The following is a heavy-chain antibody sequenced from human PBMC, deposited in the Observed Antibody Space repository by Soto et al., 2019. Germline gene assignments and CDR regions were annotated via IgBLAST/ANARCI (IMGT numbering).Heavy chain of an antibody. V-gene: IGHV3-7*04. D-gene: IGHD3-22*01. Sequence: QLVESGGGLVQPGGSLRLSCAASGFTFSSHWMSWVRQAPGKGLEWVANIKPDGSEKWYVDSVKGRFTISRDNAKNSLFLEMNCVRAEDTAVYYCARGDYYDSSGPFSDAFDIWGQGTMVTVSS. CDR1: GFTFSSHW. CDR2: IKPDGSEK. J-gene: IGHJ3*02. CDR3: ARGDYYDSSGPFSDAFDI.